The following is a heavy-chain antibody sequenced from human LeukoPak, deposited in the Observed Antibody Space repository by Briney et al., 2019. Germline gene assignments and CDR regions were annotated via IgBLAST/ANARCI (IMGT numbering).Heavy chain of an antibody. CDR3: ARVGYIQAFDI. V-gene: IGHV3-23*01. CDR2: ISGNGGST. J-gene: IGHJ3*02. CDR1: GFTFSSYD. D-gene: IGHD6-13*01. Sequence: GGSLRLSCAASGFTFSSYDMSWVRQAPGKGLEWVSAISGNGGSTYYADSVKGRFTISRDNSKNTLYLQMNSLRAEDTAVYYCARVGYIQAFDIWGQGTLVTVSS.